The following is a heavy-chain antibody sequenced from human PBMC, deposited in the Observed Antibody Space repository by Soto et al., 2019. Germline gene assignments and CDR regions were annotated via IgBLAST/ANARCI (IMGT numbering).Heavy chain of an antibody. V-gene: IGHV1-69*13. CDR3: ARREDYYGIDV. D-gene: IGHD1-26*01. J-gene: IGHJ6*02. CDR2: IIPIFGTA. CDR1: GGTFSGDA. Sequence: SVKVSCKASGGTFSGDAIGWVRQAPGQGLEWMGGIIPIFGTANYAQKFQGRVTITADESTSTAYMELSSLRSEDTAVYYCARREDYYGIDVWGQGTTVTVSS.